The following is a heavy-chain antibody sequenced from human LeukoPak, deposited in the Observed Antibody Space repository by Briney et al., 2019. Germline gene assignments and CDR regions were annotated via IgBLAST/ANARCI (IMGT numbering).Heavy chain of an antibody. J-gene: IGHJ4*02. D-gene: IGHD1-26*01. V-gene: IGHV3-23*01. CDR3: ARGRKLGAPTYFFDY. Sequence: PGVSLRLSCAASEFTFSTYAMNWVRQAPGQGLEWVSGISGSGDNTYYADSVRGRFTISRDKSKSTVYLQMNSLGVEDTAIYYCARGRKLGAPTYFFDYWGQGTLVTVSS. CDR2: ISGSGDNT. CDR1: EFTFSTYA.